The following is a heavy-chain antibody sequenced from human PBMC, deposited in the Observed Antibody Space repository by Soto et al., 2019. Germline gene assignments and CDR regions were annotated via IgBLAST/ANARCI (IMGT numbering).Heavy chain of an antibody. Sequence: EVQLVESGGGLVQPGGSLRLSCAGSGFTFSSYWMSWVRQALVKGLEWVVNIKQDGSEKYYVDSVKGRFTISRDNAKNSLYLQMNSLRAEDTPVYYCATRPGTYSDSSGPFDYWGQGTLVTVSS. CDR2: IKQDGSEK. CDR1: GFTFSSYW. V-gene: IGHV3-7*01. J-gene: IGHJ4*02. CDR3: ATRPGTYSDSSGPFDY. D-gene: IGHD3-22*01.